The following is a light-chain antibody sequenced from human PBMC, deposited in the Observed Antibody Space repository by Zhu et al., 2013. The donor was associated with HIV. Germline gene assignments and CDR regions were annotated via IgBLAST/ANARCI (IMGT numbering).Light chain of an antibody. Sequence: QSELTQPPSASGTPGQRVTISCSGSSSNIGINYVYWYQQFPGTAPKLLIYRNNQRPSGVPDRFSGSKSGTSASLAISGLRSQDEADYYCAAWDDSLSGPVFGGGTQLTVL. CDR1: SSNIGINY. CDR3: AAWDDSLSGPV. V-gene: IGLV1-47*01. CDR2: RNN. J-gene: IGLJ7*01.